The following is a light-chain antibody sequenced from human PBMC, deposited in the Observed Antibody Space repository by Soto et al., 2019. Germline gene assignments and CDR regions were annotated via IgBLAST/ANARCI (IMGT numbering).Light chain of an antibody. J-gene: IGKJ1*01. V-gene: IGKV1-6*01. CDR3: LQDINYPWT. Sequence: AIQMTQSPSSLSASVGDRVTISCRASQGIGNAVGWYQQKPGKPTKVLIYGASNLQSGVPQRVSGSGSGTDVTLAISSLQTEDSATYYCLQDINYPWTFGQGTKVDIK. CDR1: QGIGNA. CDR2: GAS.